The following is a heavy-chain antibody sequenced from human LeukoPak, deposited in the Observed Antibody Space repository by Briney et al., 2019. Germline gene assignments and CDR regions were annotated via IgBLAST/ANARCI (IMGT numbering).Heavy chain of an antibody. Sequence: HAGGSLRLSCVASGITFRSSSMHWVRQAPGKGLEWLAFIRFDGSTKYYADSVKGRFTVSRDNSKSTLCLQMNSLRAEDTAVYYCAQPDFWGQGTLVTVSS. CDR3: AQPDF. V-gene: IGHV3-30*02. J-gene: IGHJ4*02. CDR2: IRFDGSTK. CDR1: GITFRSSS.